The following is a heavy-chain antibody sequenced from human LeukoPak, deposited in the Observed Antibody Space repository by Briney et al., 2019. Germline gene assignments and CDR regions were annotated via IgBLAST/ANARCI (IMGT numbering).Heavy chain of an antibody. CDR1: GYTFSGYG. CDR2: ISAYSGNT. Sequence: ASVKVSCKASGYTFSGYGFCWVRQSPGQGLEWMGWISAYSGNTKYAQKYQARVTLTTDTSTSTAYMELRSLRSDDTAVYYCARGGGSYGDYSLWLGYWGQGTLVTVSS. CDR3: ARGGGSYGDYSLWLGY. J-gene: IGHJ4*02. V-gene: IGHV1-18*01. D-gene: IGHD4-17*01.